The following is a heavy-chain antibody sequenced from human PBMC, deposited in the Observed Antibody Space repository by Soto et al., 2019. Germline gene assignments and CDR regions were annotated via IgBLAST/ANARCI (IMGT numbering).Heavy chain of an antibody. D-gene: IGHD5-12*01. CDR3: ARTLYSGYEGWFDP. CDR2: IIPIFGTA. CDR1: GGTFSSYA. Sequence: GASVKVSCKASGGTFSSYAISWVRQAPGQGLEWMGGIIPIFGTANYAQKFQGRVTITADESTSTAYMELSSLRSEDTAVYYCARTLYSGYEGWFDPWGQGTLVTVSS. V-gene: IGHV1-69*13. J-gene: IGHJ5*02.